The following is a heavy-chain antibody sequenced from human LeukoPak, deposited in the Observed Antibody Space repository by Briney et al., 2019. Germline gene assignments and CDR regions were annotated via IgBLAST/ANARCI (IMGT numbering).Heavy chain of an antibody. Sequence: HPGGSLRLSCAASGFTFSSYGMHWVRQAPGKGLEWAAVIWYDGSNKYYADSVKGRFTISRDNSKNTLYLQMNSLRAEDTAVYYCAKSAVAAPFDYWGQGTLVTVSS. J-gene: IGHJ4*02. V-gene: IGHV3-30*02. CDR3: AKSAVAAPFDY. CDR1: GFTFSSYG. D-gene: IGHD6-19*01. CDR2: IWYDGSNK.